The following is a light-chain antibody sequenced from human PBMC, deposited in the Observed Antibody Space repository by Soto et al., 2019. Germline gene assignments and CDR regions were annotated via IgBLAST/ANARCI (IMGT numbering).Light chain of an antibody. V-gene: IGKV3-11*01. CDR1: QSVSSS. J-gene: IGKJ5*01. CDR2: DAS. CDR3: QQRGNWPIT. Sequence: ENVLTQSPATLSLSPGDRATLSCRASQSVSSSLAWYQQKPGQAPRLLIYDASNSATGIPARFSGSGSGTDFTLTISSLEPEDFAVYYCQQRGNWPITFGQGTRLEIK.